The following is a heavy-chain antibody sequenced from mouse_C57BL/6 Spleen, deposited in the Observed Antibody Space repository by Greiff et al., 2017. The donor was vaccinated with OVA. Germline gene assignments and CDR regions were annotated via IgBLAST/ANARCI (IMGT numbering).Heavy chain of an antibody. D-gene: IGHD1-1*01. CDR1: GYAFSSYW. CDR2: IYPGDGDT. CDR3: ARGDYYGSSHGYFDV. V-gene: IGHV1-80*01. J-gene: IGHJ1*03. Sequence: QVQLKESGAELVKPGASVKISCKASGYAFSSYWMNWVKQRPGKGLEWIGQIYPGDGDTNYNGKFKGKATLTADKSSSTAYMQLSSLTSEDSAVYFCARGDYYGSSHGYFDVWGTGTTVTVSS.